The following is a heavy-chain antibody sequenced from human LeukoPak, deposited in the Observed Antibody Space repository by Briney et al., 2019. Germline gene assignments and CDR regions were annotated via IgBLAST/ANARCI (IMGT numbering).Heavy chain of an antibody. CDR2: ISYDGSNK. CDR3: ARVQGIAVRPVNYFFY. CDR1: GFTFSSYA. Sequence: PGGSLRLSCAASGFTFSSYAMHWVRQAPGKGLEWVAVISYDGSNKYYADSVKGRFTISRDNSKNTLYLKMNSLRAEDTAVYYCARVQGIAVRPVNYFFYWGQGTLVTASS. V-gene: IGHV3-30*04. D-gene: IGHD6-19*01. J-gene: IGHJ4*02.